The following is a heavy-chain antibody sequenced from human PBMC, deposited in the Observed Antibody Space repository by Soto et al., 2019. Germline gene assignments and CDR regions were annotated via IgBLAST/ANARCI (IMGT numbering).Heavy chain of an antibody. D-gene: IGHD3-10*01. J-gene: IGHJ4*02. CDR1: GDSITTTTYS. CDR3: AKYTSGTMRDY. V-gene: IGHV4-39*01. CDR2: FHYGGST. Sequence: QLQLQESGPGLVKPSETLSLTCIVSGDSITTTTYSWGWIRQPPGKGLEWIGSFHYGGSTSYNPSLKSRVTIFVDTSKNQFSLIVNYVTAADTAVYYCAKYTSGTMRDYWGQGTLVTVSS.